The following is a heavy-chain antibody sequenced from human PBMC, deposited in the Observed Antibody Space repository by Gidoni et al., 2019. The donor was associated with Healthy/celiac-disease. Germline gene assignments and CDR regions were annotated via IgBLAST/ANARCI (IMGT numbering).Heavy chain of an antibody. Sequence: GYAQKFQGRVTMTRNTSISTAYMELSSLRSEDTAVYYCARAFGIAAAGTLLFGYWGQGTLVTVSS. V-gene: IGHV1-8*01. CDR3: ARAFGIAAAGTLLFGY. J-gene: IGHJ4*02. D-gene: IGHD6-13*01.